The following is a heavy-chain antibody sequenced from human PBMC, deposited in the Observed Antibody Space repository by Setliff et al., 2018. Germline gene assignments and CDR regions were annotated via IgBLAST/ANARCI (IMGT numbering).Heavy chain of an antibody. D-gene: IGHD3-22*01. V-gene: IGHV3-15*01. Sequence: PSETLSLSCAASGFTLSNYNMNWVRQAPGKGLEWVGRIKSKPNGGTTDYASPVKGRFSISRDDSKNTLYLQMNSLKTEDTAVYYCTTSFYDSSGYRFWGQGTLVTVSS. CDR1: GFTLSNYN. CDR3: TTSFYDSSGYRF. J-gene: IGHJ4*02. CDR2: IKSKPNGGTT.